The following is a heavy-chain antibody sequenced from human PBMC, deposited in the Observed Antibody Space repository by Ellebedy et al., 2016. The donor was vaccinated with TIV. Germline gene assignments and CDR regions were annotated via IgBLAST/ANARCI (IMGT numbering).Heavy chain of an antibody. CDR1: GFSLTGSD. Sequence: PGGSLRLSCAASGFSLTGSDLHWVRRPTGKGLEWVSASGAAGDTYYPDSVRGRFTISREGAKNSFYLQMNSLTAGDTAVYYCARGGPGGDNWFFGLWGRGTQVTVSS. D-gene: IGHD3-10*01. V-gene: IGHV3-13*01. CDR2: SGAAGDT. CDR3: ARGGPGGDNWFFGL. J-gene: IGHJ2*01.